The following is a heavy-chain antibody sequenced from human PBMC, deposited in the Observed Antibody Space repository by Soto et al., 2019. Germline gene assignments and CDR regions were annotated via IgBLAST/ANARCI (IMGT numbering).Heavy chain of an antibody. Sequence: GGSLRGPDGASWLTVSHKYMTWVRPAPRKGLEWGSVIYSGGSTYYADSVKGRFTISRNNSKNTLYLQMNSLRVEDTAVYYCARRLRGYGYFDYRGQGPLVT. CDR3: ARRLRGYGYFDY. V-gene: IGHV3-66*04. CDR1: WLTVSHKY. J-gene: IGHJ4*02. CDR2: IYSGGST. D-gene: IGHD5-18*01.